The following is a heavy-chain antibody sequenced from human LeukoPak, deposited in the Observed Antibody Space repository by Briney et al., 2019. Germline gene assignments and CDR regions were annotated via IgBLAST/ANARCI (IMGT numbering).Heavy chain of an antibody. V-gene: IGHV4-59*08. CDR1: GGSISSYY. D-gene: IGHD3-22*01. Sequence: PSETLSLTCTVSGGSISSYYWSWIRQPPGKGLEWIGYIYYSGSTNYNPSLKSRVTISVAPSKNQFSLKLSSVTAADTAVYYCARAYYYDSSGLFYFDYWGQGTLVTVSS. CDR2: IYYSGST. CDR3: ARAYYYDSSGLFYFDY. J-gene: IGHJ4*02.